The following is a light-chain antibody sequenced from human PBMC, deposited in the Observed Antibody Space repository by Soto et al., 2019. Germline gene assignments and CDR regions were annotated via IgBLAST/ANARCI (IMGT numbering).Light chain of an antibody. CDR3: QQYDDYFPWT. Sequence: IQMPQSPSTLSTSQGDRLTVTCRVSQTISDWLAWYQQKPGKAPRLLIYDASSLESGVPSRFSGSGSGTEFTLTISSLQPDDFATYDCQQYDDYFPWTFGQGTKVDIK. J-gene: IGKJ1*01. CDR1: QTISDW. CDR2: DAS. V-gene: IGKV1-5*01.